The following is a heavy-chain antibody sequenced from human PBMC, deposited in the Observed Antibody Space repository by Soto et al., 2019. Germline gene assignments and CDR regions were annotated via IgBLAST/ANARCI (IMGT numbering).Heavy chain of an antibody. CDR1: GVPFSAYA. Sequence: PGGSLRLSCTVSGVPFSAYAMHWVRQAPGKGREWLAIIWRDGSEKFYAGSVKGRFTISRDNSKNTVYLHMNTLSAEDTAVYYCARALFPDVDIYAMDVWGQGTAVTVSS. D-gene: IGHD3-9*01. CDR2: IWRDGSEK. CDR3: ARALFPDVDIYAMDV. V-gene: IGHV3-33*08. J-gene: IGHJ6*02.